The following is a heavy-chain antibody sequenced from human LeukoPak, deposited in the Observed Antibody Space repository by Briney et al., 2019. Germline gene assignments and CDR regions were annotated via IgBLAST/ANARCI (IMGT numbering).Heavy chain of an antibody. CDR3: ARRGYGSGSFNRYYFDY. CDR1: GGSISSYY. J-gene: IGHJ4*02. Sequence: PSETLSLTCTVPGGSISSYYWSWIRQPPGKGLEWIGYIYYSGSTNYNPSHKSRVTISVDTSKNQFSLKLSSVTAADTAVYYCARRGYGSGSFNRYYFDYWGQGTLVTVSS. CDR2: IYYSGST. D-gene: IGHD3-10*01. V-gene: IGHV4-59*08.